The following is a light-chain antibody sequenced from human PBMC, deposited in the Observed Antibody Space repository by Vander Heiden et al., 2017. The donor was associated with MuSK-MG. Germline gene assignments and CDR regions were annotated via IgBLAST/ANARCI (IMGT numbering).Light chain of an antibody. CDR2: WAS. J-gene: IGKJ4*01. CDR3: QQYYSTPLT. Sequence: DIVMTPSPDSLAVSLGERATINCKSSQTVLYSSNNKNYLAWYQQKPGQPPKLLIYWASTRESGVPDRFSGSGSGTDFTLTISSLQAEDVAVYYCQQYYSTPLTFGGGTNVEIK. V-gene: IGKV4-1*01. CDR1: QTVLYSSNNKNY.